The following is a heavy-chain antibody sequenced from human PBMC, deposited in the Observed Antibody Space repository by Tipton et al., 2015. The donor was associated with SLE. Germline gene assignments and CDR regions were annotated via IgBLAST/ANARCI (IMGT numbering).Heavy chain of an antibody. CDR2: IYYSGST. CDR1: GGSISSGGFY. Sequence: TLSLTCSVSGGSISSGGFYWSWIRQLPGKGLEWIGYIYYSGSTNYNPSLKSRVTISVDTSKNQFSLRLSSVTAADTAVYYCARGLVYAGTNYYYYYYMDVWGKGTTVTVSS. CDR3: ARGLVYAGTNYYYYYYMDV. V-gene: IGHV4-31*03. J-gene: IGHJ6*03. D-gene: IGHD2-8*01.